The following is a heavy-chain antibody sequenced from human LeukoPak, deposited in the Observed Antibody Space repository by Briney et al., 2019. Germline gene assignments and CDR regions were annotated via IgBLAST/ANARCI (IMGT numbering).Heavy chain of an antibody. J-gene: IGHJ2*01. CDR3: AKEADYGDYGDWYFDL. CDR1: GFTFDEYG. Sequence: GSLRLSRLASGFTFDEYGMDLVRPAPGQGPGWVGVILYDGSNKHYADSVKGRFTISRDNSKNTLYLQMNSLRAEDTAVYYCAKEADYGDYGDWYFDLWGRGTLVTVSS. CDR2: ILYDGSNK. V-gene: IGHV3-30*18. D-gene: IGHD4-17*01.